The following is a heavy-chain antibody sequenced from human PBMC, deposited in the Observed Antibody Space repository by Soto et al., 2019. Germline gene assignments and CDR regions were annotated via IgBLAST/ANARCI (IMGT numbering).Heavy chain of an antibody. Sequence: GESLKISCKGSGYSFTSYWIGWVRQMPGKGLEWMGIIYPGDSDTRYSPSFQGQGTISADKSISTAYLQWGSLKASDTAMYYCARHPLQTVEEGLFYYYYMDVWGKGTTVTVSS. V-gene: IGHV5-51*01. J-gene: IGHJ6*03. CDR1: GYSFTSYW. CDR3: ARHPLQTVEEGLFYYYYMDV. CDR2: IYPGDSDT. D-gene: IGHD3-22*01.